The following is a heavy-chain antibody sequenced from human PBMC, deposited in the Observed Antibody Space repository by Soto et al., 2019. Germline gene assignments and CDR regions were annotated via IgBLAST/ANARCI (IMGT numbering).Heavy chain of an antibody. CDR3: ARENNV. Sequence: QLQLQESGPGLVKPSETLSLTCTVSGGSISGSTYYWGWIRQPPGKGLEWIANVHYRGATNYNPSLRGRVTISVDTSMNQFSLKVNSVTAADTAIYYCARENNVWGQGTTVTVSS. CDR2: VHYRGAT. CDR1: GGSISGSTYY. J-gene: IGHJ6*02. V-gene: IGHV4-39*02.